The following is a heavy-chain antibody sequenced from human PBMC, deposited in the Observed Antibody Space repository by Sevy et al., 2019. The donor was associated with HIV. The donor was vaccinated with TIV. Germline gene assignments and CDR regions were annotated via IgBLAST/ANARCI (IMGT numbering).Heavy chain of an antibody. CDR3: ARAPGYCTSTNCYDWFDP. J-gene: IGHJ5*02. CDR1: GFTFSSYG. V-gene: IGHV3-33*01. CDR2: IWNDGSNQ. D-gene: IGHD2-2*01. Sequence: GESLKISCAASGFTFSSYGMHWVRQAPGQGLEWVAVIWNDGSNQYYADSVEGRFTVSRDNSTNTLYLQMNGLRAEDTAVYYCARAPGYCTSTNCYDWFDPWGHGTLVTVSS.